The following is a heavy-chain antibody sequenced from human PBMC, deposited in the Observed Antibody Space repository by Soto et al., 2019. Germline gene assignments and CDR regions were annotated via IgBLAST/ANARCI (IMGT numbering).Heavy chain of an antibody. CDR2: ISGSGGST. J-gene: IGHJ6*02. CDR3: AKGVTAAVNYYYYGMDV. V-gene: IGHV3-23*01. CDR1: GFTFSSYA. Sequence: GGSLRLSCAASGFTFSSYAMSWVRQAPGKGLEWVSAISGSGGSTYYADSVKGRFTISRDNSKNTLYLQMNSLRAEDTAVYYCAKGVTAAVNYYYYGMDVWGQGTTVTVSS. D-gene: IGHD6-13*01.